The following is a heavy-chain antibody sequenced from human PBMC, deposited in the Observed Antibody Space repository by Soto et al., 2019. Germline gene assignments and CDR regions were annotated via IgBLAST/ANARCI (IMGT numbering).Heavy chain of an antibody. J-gene: IGHJ4*02. D-gene: IGHD3-22*01. V-gene: IGHV1-18*04. CDR3: ARWNYYDSSGPQFYY. CDR1: GYTFTSYG. Sequence: ASVKVSCKASGYTFTSYGISWVRQAPGQGLEWMGWISAYNGNTNYAQKLQGRVTMTTETSTSTAYMELRSLRSGDTAVYYCARWNYYDSSGPQFYYWGQGTLVTVYS. CDR2: ISAYNGNT.